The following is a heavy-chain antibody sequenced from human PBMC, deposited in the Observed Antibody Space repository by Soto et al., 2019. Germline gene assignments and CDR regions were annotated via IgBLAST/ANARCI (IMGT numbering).Heavy chain of an antibody. V-gene: IGHV1-69*02. J-gene: IGHJ4*02. CDR1: GGTFSSYS. Sequence: QVLLVQSGAEVKKPGSSVKVSCKASGGTFSSYSISWVRQAPGQGLEWMGRIIPILGIANYAQKFQGRVTITADKSTSTAYMELSSLRAEDTAVYHCARGGVAGFDYWGQGTLVTVSS. CDR2: IIPILGIA. CDR3: ARGGVAGFDY. D-gene: IGHD6-19*01.